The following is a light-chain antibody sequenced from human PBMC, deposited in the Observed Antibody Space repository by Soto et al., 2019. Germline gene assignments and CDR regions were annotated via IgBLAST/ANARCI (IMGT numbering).Light chain of an antibody. CDR3: SSFTRSNTWV. J-gene: IGLJ3*02. CDR1: SRDVGAYNY. Sequence: QSALTQPASVSGSPGQSITISCTGTSRDVGAYNYVSWYQQHPGKAPILMIYELTNRPSGVSNRFSGSKSGNTASLTISGLQTEDEADYYCSSFTRSNTWVFGGGTKLTVL. CDR2: ELT. V-gene: IGLV2-14*03.